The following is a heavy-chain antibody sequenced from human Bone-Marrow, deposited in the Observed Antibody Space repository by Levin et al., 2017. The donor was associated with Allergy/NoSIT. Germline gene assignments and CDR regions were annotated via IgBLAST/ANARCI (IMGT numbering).Heavy chain of an antibody. D-gene: IGHD5-12*01. CDR2: IWYSGSRQ. J-gene: IGHJ6*02. Sequence: GESLKISCAASGFTFTSYGMHWVRQAPGKGLEWVAVIWYSGSRQYYGESVKGRFTISRDSSKNTLFLQMNNLTVEDTAVYFCARDIGYEATFYGLDVWGQGTAVSVSS. CDR3: ARDIGYEATFYGLDV. V-gene: IGHV3-33*01. CDR1: GFTFTSYG.